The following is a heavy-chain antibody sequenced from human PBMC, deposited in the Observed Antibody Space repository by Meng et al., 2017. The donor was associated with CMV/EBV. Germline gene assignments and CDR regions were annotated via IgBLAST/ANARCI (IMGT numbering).Heavy chain of an antibody. CDR3: ASSDGDSSSSILDH. CDR1: VYTVTSYG. CDR2: ISAYNGKT. D-gene: IGHD6-6*01. V-gene: IGHV1-18*01. J-gene: IGHJ4*02. Sequence: ASVQVSCKASVYTVTSYGISWVRQAPGQGLEWMGWISAYNGKTTYAQKLQGRVTMTTDTSTRTAYMELRSRRSDDTAVYYCASSDGDSSSSILDHWGQGTLVTVSS.